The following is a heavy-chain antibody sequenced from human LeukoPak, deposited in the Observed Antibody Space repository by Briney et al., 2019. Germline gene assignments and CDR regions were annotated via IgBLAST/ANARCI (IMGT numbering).Heavy chain of an antibody. CDR2: INHSGST. CDR3: AREDCSSTSCYQDYYYYMDV. D-gene: IGHD2-2*01. Sequence: SETLSLTCAVYGGSFSGHYWSWSRQPPGKGLEWIGEINHSGSTNYNPSLKSRVTISVDTSKNQFSLKLSSVTAADTAVYYCAREDCSSTSCYQDYYYYMDVWGKGTTVTVSS. V-gene: IGHV4-34*01. J-gene: IGHJ6*03. CDR1: GGSFSGHY.